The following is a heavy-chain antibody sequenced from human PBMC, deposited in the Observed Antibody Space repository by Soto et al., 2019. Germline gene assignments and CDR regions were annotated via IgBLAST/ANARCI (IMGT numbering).Heavy chain of an antibody. CDR1: GYSINNRRYY. J-gene: IGHJ4*02. Sequence: SETLSLTXTVTGYSINNRRYYWGWIRQPPGKGLEWIGSIYYSGSTYNNPSLKSRVSMSVDTSKNQFSLKLRSVTAADTALYYCARQRTSVVTQAYFDSWGQGSLVTVSS. CDR2: IYYSGST. D-gene: IGHD2-21*02. V-gene: IGHV4-39*01. CDR3: ARQRTSVVTQAYFDS.